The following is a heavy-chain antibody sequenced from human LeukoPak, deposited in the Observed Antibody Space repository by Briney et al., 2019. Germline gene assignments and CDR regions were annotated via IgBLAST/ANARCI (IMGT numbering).Heavy chain of an antibody. V-gene: IGHV1-69*13. CDR2: IIPIFGTA. J-gene: IGHJ5*02. Sequence: ASVKVSCKASGGTFSSYAISWVRQAPGQGLEWMGGIIPIFGTANYAQKFQGRVTITADESTSTAYMELSSLRSEDTAVYYCARDALDSSGYYEDNWFDPWGQGTLVTASS. D-gene: IGHD3-22*01. CDR3: ARDALDSSGYYEDNWFDP. CDR1: GGTFSSYA.